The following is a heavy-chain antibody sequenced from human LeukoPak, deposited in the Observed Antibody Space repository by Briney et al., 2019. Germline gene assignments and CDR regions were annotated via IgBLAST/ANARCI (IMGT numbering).Heavy chain of an antibody. CDR3: ALRSSWASDY. CDR1: GGSISSYY. J-gene: IGHJ4*02. Sequence: PSETLSLTCTVSGGSISSYYWRLIRQPAGKGLEWIGRIYTSGSTNYNPSLKSRVTMSVDTSKNQFSLKLSSVTAADTAVYYCALRSSWASDYWGQGTLVTVSS. V-gene: IGHV4-4*07. CDR2: IYTSGST. D-gene: IGHD6-13*01.